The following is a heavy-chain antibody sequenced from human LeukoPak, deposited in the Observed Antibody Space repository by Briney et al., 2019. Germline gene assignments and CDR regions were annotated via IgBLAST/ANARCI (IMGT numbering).Heavy chain of an antibody. V-gene: IGHV4-59*08. J-gene: IGHJ4*02. CDR1: GGSISSYY. Sequence: SETLSLTCTVSGGSISSYYWSWIRQPPGKGLEWIGYIYYSGGTNYNPSLKSRVTISVDTSKNQFPLKLSSVTAADTAVYYCARLRYYDSSGYPSYCFDYWGQGTLVTVSS. CDR2: IYYSGGT. D-gene: IGHD3-22*01. CDR3: ARLRYYDSSGYPSYCFDY.